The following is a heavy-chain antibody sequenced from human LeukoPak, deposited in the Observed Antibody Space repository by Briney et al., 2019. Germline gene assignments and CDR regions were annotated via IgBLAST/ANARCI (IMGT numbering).Heavy chain of an antibody. V-gene: IGHV1-3*03. CDR2: ISVGRGDS. Sequence: ASVKVSCRASGYTFTSYTIHWVRQAPGQSLEWMGWISVGRGDSKCSQEFQGRVTLTRDTSATTAYLEVSSLRPEDMAVYYCARERGIRDAFDFWGQGTMVTASS. D-gene: IGHD1-14*01. J-gene: IGHJ3*01. CDR3: ARERGIRDAFDF. CDR1: GYTFTSYT.